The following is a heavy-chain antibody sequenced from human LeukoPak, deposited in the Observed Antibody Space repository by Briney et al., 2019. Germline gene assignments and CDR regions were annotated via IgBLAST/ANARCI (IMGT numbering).Heavy chain of an antibody. J-gene: IGHJ4*02. V-gene: IGHV4-38-2*02. Sequence: SETLSLTCIVSGYSISSGYYWGWIRQSPGKGLEWIGSIYHSGSTYYNPSLKSRVTMSVDTPKNQFSLKLNSVTAADTALYYCAREGYDILTGYYNDYWGQGTLVTVSS. D-gene: IGHD3-9*01. CDR1: GYSISSGYY. CDR2: IYHSGST. CDR3: AREGYDILTGYYNDY.